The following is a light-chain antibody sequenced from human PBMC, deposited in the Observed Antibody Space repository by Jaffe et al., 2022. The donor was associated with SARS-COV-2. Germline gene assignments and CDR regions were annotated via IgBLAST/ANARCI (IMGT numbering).Light chain of an antibody. V-gene: IGKV1-5*03. CDR2: KAS. Sequence: DIQMTQSPSTLSASVGDRVTITCRASQSISSYLAWYQQKPGQAPKLLIYKASSLESGVPSRFSGSGAGTEFSLTISSLQPDDFATYYCQQYHSYSYTFGQGTNLEIK. CDR3: QQYHSYSYT. J-gene: IGKJ2*01. CDR1: QSISSY.